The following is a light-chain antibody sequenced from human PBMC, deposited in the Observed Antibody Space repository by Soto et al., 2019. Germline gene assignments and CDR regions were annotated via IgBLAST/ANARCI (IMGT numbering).Light chain of an antibody. CDR1: QSISSRN. Sequence: EIVLTQSPGTLSLSPRERATLSCRASQSISSRNLAWYQQKPGQAPRLLIYGTSSRATGIPDRFSGSGSVTDFTLTIQRLEPEDFAVYYCQQYSDFPYTFGQGTKLEVQ. CDR2: GTS. J-gene: IGKJ2*01. V-gene: IGKV3-20*01. CDR3: QQYSDFPYT.